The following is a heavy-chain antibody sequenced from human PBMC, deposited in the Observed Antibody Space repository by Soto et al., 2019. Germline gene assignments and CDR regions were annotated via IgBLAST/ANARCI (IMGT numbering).Heavy chain of an antibody. Sequence: SETLSLTCTVSGGSISNGGYYWNWVRQHPGKGLEWIGYIHYSGSTWYNPSLESRVTISVDTSKNQFSLKLRSVTAADTAVYYCARVRGSGSYAAYYFDSWGQGTLVTVSS. V-gene: IGHV4-31*03. CDR3: ARVRGSGSYAAYYFDS. D-gene: IGHD3-10*01. CDR1: GGSISNGGYY. CDR2: IHYSGST. J-gene: IGHJ4*01.